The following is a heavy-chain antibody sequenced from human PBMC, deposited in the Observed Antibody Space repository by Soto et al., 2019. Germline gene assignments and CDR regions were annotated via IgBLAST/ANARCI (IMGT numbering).Heavy chain of an antibody. V-gene: IGHV3-74*01. J-gene: IGHJ5*02. CDR3: TRDFRNLGFDL. CDR1: GFTLSDHC. Sequence: PGGSLRLSCVVSGFTLSDHCMHWVRQVPGKGLVWVSRIEGDGSRTHYEDSVKGRFTISRDNAKNTLYLQMNSLRAEDTALYYCTRDFRNLGFDLWGEGTLVTVSS. CDR2: IEGDGSRT.